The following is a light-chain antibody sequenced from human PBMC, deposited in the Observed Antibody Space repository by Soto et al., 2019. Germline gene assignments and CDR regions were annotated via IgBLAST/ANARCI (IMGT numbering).Light chain of an antibody. CDR1: QSVSSN. CDR3: QQYNSWPRT. CDR2: RAS. Sequence: EVVMTQSPATLSVSPGERATLSCRASQSVSSNLAWYRQRPGQAPRLLVSRASVRATDIPARFSGSGSGTEVTLTISSLQSEDFAVYFCQQYNSWPRTFGQGTNVEI. V-gene: IGKV3-15*01. J-gene: IGKJ1*01.